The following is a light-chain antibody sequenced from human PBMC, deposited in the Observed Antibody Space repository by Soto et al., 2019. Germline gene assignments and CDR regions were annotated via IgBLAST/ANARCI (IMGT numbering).Light chain of an antibody. Sequence: MTQCQGSLSGSRGDRVTITYRPSEGIKNDLGWYQQKPGKAPQRLIYAASNLHSGVPSRFSGSGSGTEFTLTISSLQPEDFATYYCLQHNSLPPTFGQGTNADIK. CDR2: AAS. V-gene: IGKV1-17*01. J-gene: IGKJ1*01. CDR3: LQHNSLPPT. CDR1: EGIKND.